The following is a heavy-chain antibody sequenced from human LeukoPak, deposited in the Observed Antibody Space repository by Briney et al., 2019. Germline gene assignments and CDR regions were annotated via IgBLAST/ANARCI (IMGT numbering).Heavy chain of an antibody. CDR1: GYTFSSYG. D-gene: IGHD4-17*01. CDR2: SSGYNGDR. J-gene: IGHJ4*02. CDR3: ARGLNDYGDYYFDY. V-gene: IGHV1-18*01. Sequence: GASVKVSCKASGYTFSSYGISWVRQAPGQGLEWMGWSSGYNGDRNYAQKFQGRVTLTTDTSTSTAYMELRSLRSDDTAVYYCARGLNDYGDYYFDYWGQGTLVTVSS.